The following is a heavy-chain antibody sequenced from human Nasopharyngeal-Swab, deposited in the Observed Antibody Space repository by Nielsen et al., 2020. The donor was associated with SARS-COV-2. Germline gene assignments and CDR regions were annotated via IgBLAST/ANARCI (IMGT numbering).Heavy chain of an antibody. J-gene: IGHJ6*02. V-gene: IGHV4-31*03. D-gene: IGHD6-13*01. Sequence: SETLSLTCTVSGGSISSGGYYWSWIRQHPGKGLEWIGYIYYSGSTYYNPSLKSRVTISVDTSKNQFSLKLSSVTAADTAVYYCARDSPGEQQSSFMDVWGQGTTVTVSS. CDR3: ARDSPGEQQSSFMDV. CDR1: GGSISSGGYY. CDR2: IYYSGST.